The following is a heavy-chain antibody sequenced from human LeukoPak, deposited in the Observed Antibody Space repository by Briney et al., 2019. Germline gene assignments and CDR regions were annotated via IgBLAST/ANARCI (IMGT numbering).Heavy chain of an antibody. CDR1: GGSISSYY. CDR3: ARGRYYYAP. Sequence: SETLSLTCTVSGGSISSYYWSWIRQPPGKGLEWIGEINHSGSTNYNPSLKSRVTISVDTSKNQFSLKLSSVTAADTAVYYCARGRYYYAPWGQGTMVTVSS. V-gene: IGHV4-34*01. CDR2: INHSGST. D-gene: IGHD3-10*01. J-gene: IGHJ3*01.